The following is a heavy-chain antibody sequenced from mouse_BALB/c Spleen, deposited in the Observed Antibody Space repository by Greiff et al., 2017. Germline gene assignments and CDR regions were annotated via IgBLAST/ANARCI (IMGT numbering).Heavy chain of an antibody. CDR2: ISNGGGST. J-gene: IGHJ2*01. CDR3: ARHNRYFDY. V-gene: IGHV5-12-2*01. Sequence: EVMLVESGGGLVQPGGSLKLSCAASGFTFSSYTMSWVRQTPEKRLEWVAYISNGGGSTYYPDTVKGRFTISRDNAKNTLYLQMSSLKSEDTAMYYCARHNRYFDYWGQGTTLTVAS. D-gene: IGHD2-14*01. CDR1: GFTFSSYT.